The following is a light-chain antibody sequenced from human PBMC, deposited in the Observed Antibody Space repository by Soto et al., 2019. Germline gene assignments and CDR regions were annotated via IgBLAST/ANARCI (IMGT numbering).Light chain of an antibody. Sequence: QSARTQPPSASGSPGQSVTISCTGTSSDVGGYNYVSWYQQHPGKAPQLVIYGVNKRASGVPDRFSGSKSGNTASLTVSGLQAEDEADYYCSSYAGSNILYVFGTGTKVT. V-gene: IGLV2-8*01. J-gene: IGLJ1*01. CDR1: SSDVGGYNY. CDR2: GVN. CDR3: SSYAGSNILYV.